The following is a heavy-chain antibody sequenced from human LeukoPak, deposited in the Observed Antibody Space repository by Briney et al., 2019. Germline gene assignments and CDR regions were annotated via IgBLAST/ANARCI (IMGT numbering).Heavy chain of an antibody. CDR1: GGSISSSSYY. Sequence: SETLSLTCTVSGGSISSSSYYWGWIRQPPGKGLEWIGSIYYSGSTYYNPSLKSRVTISVDTSKNQFSLKLSSVTAADTAVYYCARDITMVRGVVDAFDIWGQGTMVTVSS. CDR3: ARDITMVRGVVDAFDI. J-gene: IGHJ3*02. D-gene: IGHD3-10*01. V-gene: IGHV4-39*07. CDR2: IYYSGST.